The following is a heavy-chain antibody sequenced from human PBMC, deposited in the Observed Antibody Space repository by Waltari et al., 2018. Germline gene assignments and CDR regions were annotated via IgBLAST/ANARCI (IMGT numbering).Heavy chain of an antibody. Sequence: EVQLVASGGGLVQPGGSLRLSCAVSGVTFSDPWLHWVRQTPGKGLMWVSRINPDGRTTNYADSVTGRFTISRDNAKNMVYLQMHSLGAEDTAVYYCATAGNYRFDFWGQGTLVTVSP. CDR1: GVTFSDPW. D-gene: IGHD1-26*01. CDR3: ATAGNYRFDF. J-gene: IGHJ4*02. CDR2: INPDGRTT. V-gene: IGHV3-74*01.